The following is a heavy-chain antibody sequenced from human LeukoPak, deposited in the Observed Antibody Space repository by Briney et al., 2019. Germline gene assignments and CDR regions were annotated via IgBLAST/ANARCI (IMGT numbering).Heavy chain of an antibody. V-gene: IGHV3-53*01. CDR1: GFTVSSNY. CDR3: ARGGEYSGYDNYFDY. CDR2: IYSGGST. D-gene: IGHD5-12*01. Sequence: GGSLRLSCAASGFTVSSNYMSWVRQAPGKGLEWGSVIYSGGSTYYADSVKGRFTISRDNSKNTLYLQMNSLKAEDTAVYYCARGGEYSGYDNYFDYWGQGTLVTVSS. J-gene: IGHJ4*02.